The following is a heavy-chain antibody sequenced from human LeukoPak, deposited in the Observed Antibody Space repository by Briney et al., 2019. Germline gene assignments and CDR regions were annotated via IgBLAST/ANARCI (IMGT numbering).Heavy chain of an antibody. V-gene: IGHV3-11*01. J-gene: IGHJ4*02. CDR2: ISSSGSTI. Sequence: GGSLRLSCAASGFTFSDYYMSWIRQAPGKGLEWVSYISSSGSTIYYADSVKGRFTISRDNAKNSPYLQMNSLRAEDTAVYYCATTQWELLYRFDYWGQGTLVTVSS. CDR1: GFTFSDYY. D-gene: IGHD1-26*01. CDR3: ATTQWELLYRFDY.